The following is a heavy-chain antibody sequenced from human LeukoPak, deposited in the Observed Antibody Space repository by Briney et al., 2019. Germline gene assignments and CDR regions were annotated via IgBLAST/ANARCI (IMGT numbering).Heavy chain of an antibody. CDR1: GGSFSGYY. Sequence: PSETLSLTCAVYGGSFSGYYWSWIRQPPGKGLEWIEEINHSGSTNYNPSLKSRVTISVDTSKNQFSLKLSSVTAADTAVYYCARSVFSDYYGSGSYMFDPWGQGTLVTVSS. CDR2: INHSGST. V-gene: IGHV4-34*01. J-gene: IGHJ5*02. D-gene: IGHD3-10*01. CDR3: ARSVFSDYYGSGSYMFDP.